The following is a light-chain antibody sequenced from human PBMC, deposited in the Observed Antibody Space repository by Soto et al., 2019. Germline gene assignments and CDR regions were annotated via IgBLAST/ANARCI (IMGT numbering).Light chain of an antibody. CDR1: ALPKQY. CDR2: KDS. V-gene: IGLV3-25*02. CDR3: QSADSSGTDV. J-gene: IGLJ1*01. Sequence: SYELTQPPSVSVSPGQTARITCSGDALPKQYAYWYQQKPGQAPVLVIYKDSERPSGIPERFSGSSSGTTVTLTISGVQAEDEDDYYWQSADSSGTDVFGTGTKLTVL.